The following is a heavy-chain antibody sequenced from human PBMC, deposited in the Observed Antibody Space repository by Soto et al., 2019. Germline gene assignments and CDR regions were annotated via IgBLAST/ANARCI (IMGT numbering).Heavy chain of an antibody. D-gene: IGHD2-15*01. CDR3: AKHKVGLVVVAGVSVDY. V-gene: IGHV3-23*01. CDR2: ISGSGGST. CDR1: GFTFSSYA. J-gene: IGHJ4*02. Sequence: PGGSLRLSCAASGFTFSSYAMSWVRQAPGKGLEWVSAISGSGGSTYYADSVKGRFTISRDNSKNTLYLQMNSLRAEDTAVYYCAKHKVGLVVVAGVSVDYWGQGTLVTVSS.